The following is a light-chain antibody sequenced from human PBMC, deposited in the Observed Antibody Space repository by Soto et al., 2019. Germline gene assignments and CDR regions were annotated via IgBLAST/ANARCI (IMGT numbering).Light chain of an antibody. CDR3: KQSRSFPLT. J-gene: IGKJ4*01. Sequence: DIQMTQSPSSLSASVGDRVTITCRASQDLDRWLAWYQQKPGEAPKVLIFAASSLQSGLPSRFSGGGSGTDFSLTISSLQPEDFATYYCKQSRSFPLTFGGGTKVEI. CDR2: AAS. CDR1: QDLDRW. V-gene: IGKV1-12*01.